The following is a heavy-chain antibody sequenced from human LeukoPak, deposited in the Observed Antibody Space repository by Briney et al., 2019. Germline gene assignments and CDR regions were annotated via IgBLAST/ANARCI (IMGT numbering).Heavy chain of an antibody. CDR1: GGSISTYF. D-gene: IGHD3-22*01. V-gene: IGHV4-59*01. CDR2: IYYSGST. J-gene: IGHJ4*02. Sequence: PSETLSPTCTVSGGSISTYFWSWIRQPPAKGLEWIGDIYYSGSTNYNPSLKSRVTISVDTSKNQFSLKLSSVTAADTAVYYCARAWSDGGKVVAHWGQGILVTVSS. CDR3: ARAWSDGGKVVAH.